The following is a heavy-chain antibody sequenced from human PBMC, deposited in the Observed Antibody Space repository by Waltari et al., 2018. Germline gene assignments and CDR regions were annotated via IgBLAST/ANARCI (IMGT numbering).Heavy chain of an antibody. CDR3: ARDRGRGLYLDT. D-gene: IGHD2-15*01. CDR2: VHGSGRS. V-gene: IGHV4-4*02. CDR1: GDSVSSTYW. Sequence: QLQLQESGPGLVKPSGTLSLRCAVSGDSVSSTYWWSWVRQSPQKGLEWIGQVHGSGRSNYSPSFASRVTVSLDTSNNQVSLKVSAATAADTAVYYCARDRGRGLYLDTWGPGTLVTVSP. J-gene: IGHJ4*02.